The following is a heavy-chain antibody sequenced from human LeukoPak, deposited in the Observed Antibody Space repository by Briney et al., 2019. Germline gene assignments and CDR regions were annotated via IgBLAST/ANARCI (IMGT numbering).Heavy chain of an antibody. CDR1: GGSISSYY. CDR2: IYYSGST. Sequence: PSETLSLTCTVSGGSISSYYWSWIRQPPGKGLEGIGYIYYSGSTNYNTSLTSRVNISVDTSKNQFSLKLSSVTAADTAVYYCARDSTRTAPGAFDIWGQGTMVIVSS. V-gene: IGHV4-59*01. CDR3: ARDSTRTAPGAFDI. D-gene: IGHD5-18*01. J-gene: IGHJ3*02.